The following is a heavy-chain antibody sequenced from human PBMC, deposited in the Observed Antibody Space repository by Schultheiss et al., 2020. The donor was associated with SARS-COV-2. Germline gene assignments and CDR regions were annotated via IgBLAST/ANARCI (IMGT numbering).Heavy chain of an antibody. J-gene: IGHJ6*02. CDR3: AELITIFGVAPGGMDV. D-gene: IGHD3-3*01. CDR2: INPNSGGT. CDR1: GYTFTGYY. V-gene: IGHV1-2*02. Sequence: ASVKVSCKASGYTFTGYYMHWVRQAPGQGLEWMGWINPNSGGTNYAQKFQGRVTITADESTSTAYMELSSLRSEDTAVYYCAELITIFGVAPGGMDVWGQGTTVTVSS.